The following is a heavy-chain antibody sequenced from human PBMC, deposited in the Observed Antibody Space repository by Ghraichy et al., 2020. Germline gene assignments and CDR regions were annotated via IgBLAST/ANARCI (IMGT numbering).Heavy chain of an antibody. CDR3: AKDGEGYYGSGSYYHFDC. V-gene: IGHV3-23*01. Sequence: GGSLRLSCAASGFTFSSYAMSWVRQAPGKGLEWVSAISGSGGSTYYADSVKGRFTISRDNSKNTLYLQMNSLRAEDTAVYYCAKDGEGYYGSGSYYHFDCWGQGTLVTVCS. CDR2: ISGSGGST. CDR1: GFTFSSYA. D-gene: IGHD3-10*01. J-gene: IGHJ4*02.